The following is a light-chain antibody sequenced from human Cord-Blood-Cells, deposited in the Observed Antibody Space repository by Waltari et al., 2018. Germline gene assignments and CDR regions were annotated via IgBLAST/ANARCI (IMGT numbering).Light chain of an antibody. CDR1: SSDVGGYNY. CDR3: SSYAGSNKVV. CDR2: EVS. Sequence: QSALTQHPPASGSPGPSVPISSTGTSSDVGGYNYVSWYQQHPGKAPKLMIYEVSKRPSGVPDRFSGSKSGNTASLTVSGLQAEDEADYYCSSYAGSNKVVFGGGTKLTVL. J-gene: IGLJ2*01. V-gene: IGLV2-8*01.